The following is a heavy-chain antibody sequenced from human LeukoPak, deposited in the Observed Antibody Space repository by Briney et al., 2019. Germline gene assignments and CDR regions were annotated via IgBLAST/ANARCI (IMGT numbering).Heavy chain of an antibody. CDR2: ISYDGSNK. V-gene: IGHV3-30*18. CDR1: GFTFSSYG. Sequence: GGSLRLSCAASGFTFSSYGMHWVRQAPGKGLEWVAVISYDGSNKYYADSVKGRFTTSRDNSKNTLYLQMNSLRAEDTAVYYCAKDGEDIVATLFYYGMDVWGQGTTVTVSS. D-gene: IGHD5-12*01. J-gene: IGHJ6*02. CDR3: AKDGEDIVATLFYYGMDV.